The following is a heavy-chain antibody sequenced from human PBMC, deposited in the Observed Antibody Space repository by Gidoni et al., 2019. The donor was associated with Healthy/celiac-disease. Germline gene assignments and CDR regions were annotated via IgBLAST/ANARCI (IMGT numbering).Heavy chain of an antibody. J-gene: IGHJ4*02. V-gene: IGHV1-2*02. CDR2: ITPNSGGT. D-gene: IGHD6-19*01. CDR3: ASAVAGTLDY. CDR1: GYTFTGYY. Sequence: QDQLVQSGEEVKKPGAAVKVSCKASGYTFTGYYMHWVLQAPGQGLERLGWITPNSGGTNYAQKFQGRVTMTRDTSISTAYMELSRLSSDDTAVYYCASAVAGTLDYWGQGTLVTVSS.